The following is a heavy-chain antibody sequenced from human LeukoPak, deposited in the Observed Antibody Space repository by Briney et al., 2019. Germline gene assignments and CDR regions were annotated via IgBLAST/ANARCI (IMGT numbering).Heavy chain of an antibody. CDR1: GGTFSSYA. Sequence: ASVKVSCKASGGTFSSYAISWVRQAPRQGLEWMGGIIPIFGTANYAQKFQGRVTITADESTSTAYMELSSLRPEDTAVYYCASLVVPAAIFEFDYWGQGTLVTVSS. J-gene: IGHJ4*02. D-gene: IGHD2-2*01. V-gene: IGHV1-69*13. CDR2: IIPIFGTA. CDR3: ASLVVPAAIFEFDY.